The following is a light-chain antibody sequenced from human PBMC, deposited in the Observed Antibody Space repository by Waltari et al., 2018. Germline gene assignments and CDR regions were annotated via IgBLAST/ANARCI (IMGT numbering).Light chain of an antibody. CDR1: QVFDNY. V-gene: IGKV1-27*01. CDR3: QKYNGAPKM. J-gene: IGKJ1*01. Sequence: DIQMTQSPSSLSASVGDRVTITCRASQVFDNYLAWYQQKPGKVPKLLIYGASTLQSGVSSRFSGSGSGTELTLTISSLQPEDVASYYCQKYNGAPKMFGQGTKVEVK. CDR2: GAS.